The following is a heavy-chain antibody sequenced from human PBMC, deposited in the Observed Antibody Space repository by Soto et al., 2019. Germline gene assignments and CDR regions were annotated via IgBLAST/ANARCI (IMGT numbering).Heavy chain of an antibody. CDR3: AHRPIVGAAI. CDR2: IFHSGST. J-gene: IGHJ4*02. D-gene: IGHD1-26*01. CDR1: GGSLSISNW. V-gene: IGHV4-4*02. Sequence: QVQLQESGPGLVKPSGPLSLTCAVFGGSLSISNWWPWVRQPPGKGLDWIGGIFHSGSTNYNSSLMGRVTISVDKANNQFSLKLSSVTAADTAVYYCAHRPIVGAAIWGQGTLVTVSS.